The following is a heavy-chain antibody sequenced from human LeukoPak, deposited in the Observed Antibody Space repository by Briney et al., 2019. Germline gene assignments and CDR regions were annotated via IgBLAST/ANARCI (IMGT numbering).Heavy chain of an antibody. V-gene: IGHV1-2*02. CDR1: GYIFTDHY. Sequence: ASVKVSCKASGYIFTDHYFHWVRQAPGQGLECMGWINPNTGDTNFAQRFQGRVTMTRDTSISTAYMELSRLRSDDAAVYYCAREKDFSGYPYYMDVWGKGTTVTVSS. J-gene: IGHJ6*03. CDR2: INPNTGDT. CDR3: AREKDFSGYPYYMDV. D-gene: IGHD3-22*01.